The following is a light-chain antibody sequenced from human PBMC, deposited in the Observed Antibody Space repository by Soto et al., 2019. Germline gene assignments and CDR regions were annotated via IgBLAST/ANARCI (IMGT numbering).Light chain of an antibody. CDR1: QSISSY. V-gene: IGKV1-39*01. J-gene: IGKJ5*01. CDR3: QQSYSTPIT. CDR2: AAS. Sequence: DIQMTHSPSSLSASVGDRVTITCRASQSISSYLNWYQQKPGKAPKLLIYAASSLQSRVPSRFSGSGSGTDFTLTISSLQPEDFATYYCQQSYSTPITFGQGTRLEIK.